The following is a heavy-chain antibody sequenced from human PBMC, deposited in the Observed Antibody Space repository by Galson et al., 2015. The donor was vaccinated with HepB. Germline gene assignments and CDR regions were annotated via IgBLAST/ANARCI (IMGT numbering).Heavy chain of an antibody. D-gene: IGHD2-2*01. V-gene: IGHV4-39*07. J-gene: IGHJ3*02. CDR2: IYYSGST. CDR3: ARETSWHGAFDI. CDR1: GGSISSSSYY. Sequence: ETLSLTCTVSGGSISSSSYYWGWVRQPPGKGLEWIGSIYYSGSTYYNPSLKSRVTISVDTSKNQFSLKLSSVTAADTAVYYCARETSWHGAFDIWGQGTMVTVSS.